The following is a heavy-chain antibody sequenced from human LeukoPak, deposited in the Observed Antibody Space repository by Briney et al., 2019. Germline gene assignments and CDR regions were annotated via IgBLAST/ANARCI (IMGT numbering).Heavy chain of an antibody. Sequence: PSETLSLTCTFSGASVSRSIYYWGWIRQPPGKGLEWIGSIYYSGSTYYNPSLKSRVTISVDTSKNQFSLKLSSVTAADTAVYYCARASPIWSGEEGNWGQGTLVTVSS. V-gene: IGHV4-39*07. CDR2: IYYSGST. CDR3: ARASPIWSGEEGN. CDR1: GASVSRSIYY. D-gene: IGHD3-10*01. J-gene: IGHJ4*02.